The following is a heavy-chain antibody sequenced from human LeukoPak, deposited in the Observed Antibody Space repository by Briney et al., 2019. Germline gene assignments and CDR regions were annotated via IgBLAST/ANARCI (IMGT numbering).Heavy chain of an antibody. CDR1: GGSISSYY. CDR2: IYYSGST. Sequence: PSETLSLTCTVSGGSISSYYWSWIRQPPGKGLEWIGYIYYSGSTNYNPSLKSRVTISVDTSKNQFSLKLSSVTAADTAVYYCARKQWLVPYYYYYYMDVWGKGTTVTVSS. J-gene: IGHJ6*03. V-gene: IGHV4-59*12. CDR3: ARKQWLVPYYYYYYMDV. D-gene: IGHD6-19*01.